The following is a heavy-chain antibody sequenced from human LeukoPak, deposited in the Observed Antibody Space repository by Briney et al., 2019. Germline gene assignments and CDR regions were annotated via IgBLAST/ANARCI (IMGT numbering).Heavy chain of an antibody. CDR2: ISSSSSTI. CDR3: ARDPRVRGIFDY. D-gene: IGHD3-10*01. J-gene: IGHJ4*02. V-gene: IGHV3-48*04. CDR1: GFSFSTYD. Sequence: GGSLRLSCAASGFSFSTYDMDWVRQAPGKGLEWFSYISSSSSTIYYADSVKGRFTISRDNAKNSLYLQMNSLRGDDTAVYYCARDPRVRGIFDYWGQGILVTVSS.